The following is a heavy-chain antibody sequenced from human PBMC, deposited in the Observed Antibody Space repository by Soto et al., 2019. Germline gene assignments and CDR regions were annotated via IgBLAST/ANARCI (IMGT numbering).Heavy chain of an antibody. CDR2: IYYSGTT. CDR1: GGSISSGGSY. CDR3: ASGHRISSSFSYLAL. Sequence: QVQLQESGPGLVKPSQTLSLTCTVSGGSISSGGSYWSWIRQSPGKGLEWVGYIYYSGTTYYDPSLPNRFSITLGTSTNRFSLKLSAVTAAATAIYSSASGHRISSSFSYLALWGRGTLVTVSS. V-gene: IGHV4-31*03. J-gene: IGHJ2*01. D-gene: IGHD2-2*01.